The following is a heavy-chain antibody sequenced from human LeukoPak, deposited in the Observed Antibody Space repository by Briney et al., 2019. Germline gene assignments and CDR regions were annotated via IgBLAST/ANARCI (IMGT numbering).Heavy chain of an antibody. D-gene: IGHD3-10*01. CDR3: ARCQGQYLSLKNWFDP. V-gene: IGHV1-3*01. J-gene: IGHJ5*02. CDR1: GYTFNSYA. Sequence: GASVKVSCKTSGYTFNSYAIHWVRQAPGQRLEWMGWINVGNANTKYSQKFRGRVTIIRDTSASTAYMELNNLGSEDTAVYYCARCQGQYLSLKNWFDPWGQGTLVTVSS. CDR2: INVGNANT.